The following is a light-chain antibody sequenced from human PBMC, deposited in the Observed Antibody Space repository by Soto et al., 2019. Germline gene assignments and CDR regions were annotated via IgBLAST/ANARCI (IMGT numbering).Light chain of an antibody. V-gene: IGLV2-14*01. CDR3: CSLTTSHTYV. CDR2: EVR. J-gene: IGLJ1*01. CDR1: MRDVGAYNL. Sequence: QSVLTQPASVSGSAGQSITISCSGTMRDVGAYNLVSWYQQHPGTAPKLIIYEVRNRPSGISSRFSGSRSGNTASLTISGLQADDEADYYCCSLTTSHTYVFGSGTKLTVL.